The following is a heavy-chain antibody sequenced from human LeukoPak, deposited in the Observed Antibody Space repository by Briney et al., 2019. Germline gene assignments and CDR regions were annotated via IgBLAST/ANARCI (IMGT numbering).Heavy chain of an antibody. CDR2: IYYSGST. CDR3: ARTSGWGDDDY. D-gene: IGHD6-19*01. V-gene: IGHV4-39*07. Sequence: PSETLSLTCTVSGGSISSSSYYWGWIRQPPGKGLEWIGSIYYSGSTYYNPSLKSRVTISVDTSKNQFSLKLSSVTAADTAVYYCARTSGWGDDDYWGQGTLVTVSS. CDR1: GGSISSSSYY. J-gene: IGHJ4*02.